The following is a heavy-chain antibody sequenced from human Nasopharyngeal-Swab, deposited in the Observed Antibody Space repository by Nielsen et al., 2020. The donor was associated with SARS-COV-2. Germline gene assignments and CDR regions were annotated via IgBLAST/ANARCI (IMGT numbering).Heavy chain of an antibody. Sequence: TLSLTCTVSGGSISSGGYYWSWIRQHPGKGLEWIGYIYYSGSTYYNPSLKSRVTISVDTSKNQFSLKLSSVTAADTAVYYCARFGYYDILTGYSHFDYWGQGTLVTVSS. CDR2: IYYSGST. J-gene: IGHJ4*02. CDR1: GGSISSGGYY. V-gene: IGHV4-31*03. D-gene: IGHD3-9*01. CDR3: ARFGYYDILTGYSHFDY.